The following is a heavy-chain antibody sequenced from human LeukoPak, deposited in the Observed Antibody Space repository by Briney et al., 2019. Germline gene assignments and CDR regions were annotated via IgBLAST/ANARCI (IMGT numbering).Heavy chain of an antibody. CDR1: GGTFSSYA. Sequence: SVKGSCKASGGTFSSYAISWVRQAPGQGLEWVGGIIPIFGTANYAQKFQGRVTITADESTSTAYMELSSLRSEDTAVYYCARDVVPAAINPSYYYYYMDVWGKGTTVTVSS. D-gene: IGHD2-2*01. J-gene: IGHJ6*03. CDR2: IIPIFGTA. CDR3: ARDVVPAAINPSYYYYYMDV. V-gene: IGHV1-69*13.